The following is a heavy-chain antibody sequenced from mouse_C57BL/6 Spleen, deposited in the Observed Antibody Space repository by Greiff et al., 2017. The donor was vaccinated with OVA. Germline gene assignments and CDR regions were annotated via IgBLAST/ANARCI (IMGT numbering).Heavy chain of an antibody. CDR2: IRNKANGYTT. V-gene: IGHV7-3*02. Sequence: EVQRVESGGGLVQPGGSLRLSCATSGFTFTDYYMSWVRQPPGKALEWLGFIRNKANGYTTEYSASVKGRFTISRDNSQSILYLQMNTLRAEDSATYYCARDYYADYWGQGTTLTVSS. D-gene: IGHD1-1*01. CDR3: ARDYYADY. J-gene: IGHJ2*01. CDR1: GFTFTDYY.